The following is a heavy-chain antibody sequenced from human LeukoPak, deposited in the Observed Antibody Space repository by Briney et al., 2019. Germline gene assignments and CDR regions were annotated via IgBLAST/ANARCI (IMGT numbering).Heavy chain of an antibody. V-gene: IGHV1-18*01. Sequence: ASVQVFCKASCYTCTSYCISWVRQDPGQGLEWMGWINTYNDNTKYAQTLQDRVTMTTDTSTSTAYMELRRLRSDDTAVYYCASGVIFGVVTDYYMDVWGKGTTVIVSS. D-gene: IGHD3-3*01. CDR1: CYTCTSYC. CDR3: ASGVIFGVVTDYYMDV. CDR2: INTYNDNT. J-gene: IGHJ6*03.